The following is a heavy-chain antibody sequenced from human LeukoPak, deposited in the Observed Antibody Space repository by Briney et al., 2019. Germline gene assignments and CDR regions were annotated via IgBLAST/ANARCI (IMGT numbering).Heavy chain of an antibody. J-gene: IGHJ3*02. CDR2: IIPIFGTA. D-gene: IGHD2-21*02. Sequence: SVMVSCKASGGTFSSYAISWVRQTPGQGIEWMGGIIPIFGTANYAQKFQGRVTITTDESTSTAYMELSSLRSEDTAVYYCARVGVTNAFDIWGQGTMVTVSS. V-gene: IGHV1-69*05. CDR3: ARVGVTNAFDI. CDR1: GGTFSSYA.